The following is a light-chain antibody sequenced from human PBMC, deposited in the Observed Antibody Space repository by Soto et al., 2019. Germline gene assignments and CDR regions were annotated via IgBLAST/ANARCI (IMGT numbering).Light chain of an antibody. V-gene: IGLV2-14*01. CDR2: EVT. CDR3: TSYTTTNTPYV. CDR1: SSDVGAYNF. Sequence: QSVLTQPASVSGSPGQSITISCSGTSSDVGAYNFVSWYQHHPGRAPQLIIYEVTIRPSGVSNRFSGSKSGNSASLTISGLHAEDEADYYCTSYTTTNTPYVFGSGTKVTVL. J-gene: IGLJ1*01.